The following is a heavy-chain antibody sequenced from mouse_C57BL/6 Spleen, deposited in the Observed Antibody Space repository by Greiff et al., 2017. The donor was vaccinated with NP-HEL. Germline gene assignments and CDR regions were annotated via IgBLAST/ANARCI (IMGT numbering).Heavy chain of an antibody. CDR3: ARSATVVAPLDY. D-gene: IGHD1-1*01. CDR2: MYPGDGDT. CDR1: GYAFSSSW. J-gene: IGHJ2*01. V-gene: IGHV1-82*01. Sequence: QVQLQQSGPELVKPGASVKISCKASGYAFSSSWMNWVKQRPGKGLEWIGRMYPGDGDTNYNGKFKGKATLTADKSSSTAYMQLSSLTSEDSAVYFCARSATVVAPLDYWGQGTTLTVSS.